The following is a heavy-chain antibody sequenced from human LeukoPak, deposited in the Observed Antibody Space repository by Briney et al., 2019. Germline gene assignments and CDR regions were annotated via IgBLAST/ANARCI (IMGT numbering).Heavy chain of an antibody. J-gene: IGHJ4*02. CDR2: IWYDGTNK. CDR3: AKDSSAYSGSYYDY. Sequence: GRPLRLSCVASGFTFSSYGMHWVRQAPGKGLEWVAVIWYDGTNKYYADSVKGRFTIAKDNSKNTLYLQMNSLRAEDTAVYYCAKDSSAYSGSYYDYWGQGTLVTVSS. D-gene: IGHD1-26*01. CDR1: GFTFSSYG. V-gene: IGHV3-33*06.